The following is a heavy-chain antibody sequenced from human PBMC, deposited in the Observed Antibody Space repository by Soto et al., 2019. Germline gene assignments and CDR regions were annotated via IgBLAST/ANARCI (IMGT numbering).Heavy chain of an antibody. V-gene: IGHV4-31*03. Sequence: SETLSLTCTVSGGSISSGGYYWSWIRQHPGKGLEWIGYIYYSGSTYYNPSLKSRVTISVDTSKNQFSLKLSSVTAADTAVYYCARVMSPDYYDSSGYSLTLDPWGQGTLVT. CDR1: GGSISSGGYY. J-gene: IGHJ5*02. CDR3: ARVMSPDYYDSSGYSLTLDP. CDR2: IYYSGST. D-gene: IGHD3-22*01.